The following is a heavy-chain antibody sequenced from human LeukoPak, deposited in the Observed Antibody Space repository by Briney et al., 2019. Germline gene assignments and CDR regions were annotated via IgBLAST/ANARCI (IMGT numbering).Heavy chain of an antibody. CDR1: GGSISYDY. D-gene: IGHD2-21*02. J-gene: IGHJ4*02. CDR2: IHYSGAT. V-gene: IGHV4-59*08. CDR3: ATLRGASTAVFDS. Sequence: SETLSLTCTVSGGSISYDYWSWIRQSPGKRLEWIGYIHYSGATNYSPSLKSRVTISVDTSKNQFSLKLSSVPAADTALYYCATLRGASTAVFDSWGQGALVTVSS.